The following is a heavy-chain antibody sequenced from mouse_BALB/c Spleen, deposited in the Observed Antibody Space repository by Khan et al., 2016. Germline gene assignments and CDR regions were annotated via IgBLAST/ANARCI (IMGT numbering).Heavy chain of an antibody. D-gene: IGHD2-4*01. CDR1: GYTFTNYG. V-gene: IGHV9-1*02. CDR2: INTYTGEP. J-gene: IGHJ1*01. Sequence: QIQLVQSGPELKKPGETVKISCKASGYTFTNYGMNWVKQAPGKGLKWMGWINTYTGEPTYADDFKGRFAFSLETSASTAYLQINNLKNEDMATXCCAISYDYDWYFDVWGAGTTVTVSS. CDR3: AISYDYDWYFDV.